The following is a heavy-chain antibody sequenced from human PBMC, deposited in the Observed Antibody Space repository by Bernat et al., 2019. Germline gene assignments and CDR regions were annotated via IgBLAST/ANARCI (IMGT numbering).Heavy chain of an antibody. Sequence: EVQLVESGGGLVQPGRSLRLSCAASGFTFDDYAMHWVRQAPGKGLEGVSGISWNSGSIGYADSVKGRFTISRDNATNSLYLQMNSLRAEDTALYYCAKDSSSSWYRDFDSWGQGTLVTVSS. V-gene: IGHV3-9*01. J-gene: IGHJ4*02. CDR1: GFTFDDYA. CDR2: ISWNSGSI. D-gene: IGHD6-13*01. CDR3: AKDSSSSWYRDFDS.